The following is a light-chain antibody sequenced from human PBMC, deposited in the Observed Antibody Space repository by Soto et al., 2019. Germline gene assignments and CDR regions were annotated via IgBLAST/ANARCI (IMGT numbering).Light chain of an antibody. CDR2: EVT. Sequence: ALTQPASVSGSPGQSITISCAGTSSDVGGYNHVSWYQHRPGNAPKRIIYEVTKRPSGVSNRFSGSKSGDTASLTISGLQAEDEADYYCSSHTDSITRILGTGTKVTVL. CDR3: SSHTDSITRI. J-gene: IGLJ1*01. V-gene: IGLV2-14*01. CDR1: SSDVGGYNH.